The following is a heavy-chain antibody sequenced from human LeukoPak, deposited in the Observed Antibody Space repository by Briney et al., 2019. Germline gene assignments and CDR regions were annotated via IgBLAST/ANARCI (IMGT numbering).Heavy chain of an antibody. V-gene: IGHV1-8*01. CDR1: GYTFPNYD. CDR2: MNPNSGNT. D-gene: IGHD3-3*01. Sequence: ASVKVPCKASGYTFPNYDINWVRQATGQGLEWMGWMNPNSGNTGCAQKFQGRVTITRNTSISTAYMELSSLRSEDTAVYYCARGRITIFGVVIPDAFDIWGQGTMVTVSS. J-gene: IGHJ3*02. CDR3: ARGRITIFGVVIPDAFDI.